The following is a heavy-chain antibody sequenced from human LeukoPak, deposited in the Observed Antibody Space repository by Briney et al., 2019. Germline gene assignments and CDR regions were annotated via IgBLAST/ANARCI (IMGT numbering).Heavy chain of an antibody. J-gene: IGHJ4*02. CDR1: GLTVSSEY. D-gene: IGHD2-15*01. CDR2: IYGAGAT. Sequence: PGGSLRLSCAAYGLTVSSEYLAWVRQAPGKGLEWISVIYGAGATYYADSVQGRFTISRDTYSNALYLQMNSLRVGDTAVYHCARLLPASRHYFDYWGQGTLVTVSS. V-gene: IGHV3-53*01. CDR3: ARLLPASRHYFDY.